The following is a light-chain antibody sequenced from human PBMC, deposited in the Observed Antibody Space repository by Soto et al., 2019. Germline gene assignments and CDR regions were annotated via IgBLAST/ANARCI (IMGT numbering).Light chain of an antibody. J-gene: IGKJ2*01. CDR1: QHVSSN. CDR3: QQYNNWPYT. V-gene: IGKV3-15*01. Sequence: EIVMTQSPATLSVSPGGSATLSCGASQHVSSNFAWYRQKPGQAPTLLIYRASTRATGIPARFSGSGSGTEFTLTISILQSEDFAVYYCQQYNNWPYTFGQGTKLEIK. CDR2: RAS.